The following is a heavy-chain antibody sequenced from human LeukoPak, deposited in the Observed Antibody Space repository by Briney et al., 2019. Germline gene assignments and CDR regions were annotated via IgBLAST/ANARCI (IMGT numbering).Heavy chain of an antibody. CDR1: GFTFSSYW. Sequence: GGSLRLSCAASGFTFSSYWVSWVRQAPGKGLEWVANIKQDGSEKYYVDSVKGRFTISRDDAKNSLYLQMNSLRAEDTAVYYCARDLSHYDFWSGYYGPVDYWGQGTLVTVSS. J-gene: IGHJ4*02. D-gene: IGHD3-3*01. CDR3: ARDLSHYDFWSGYYGPVDY. CDR2: IKQDGSEK. V-gene: IGHV3-7*01.